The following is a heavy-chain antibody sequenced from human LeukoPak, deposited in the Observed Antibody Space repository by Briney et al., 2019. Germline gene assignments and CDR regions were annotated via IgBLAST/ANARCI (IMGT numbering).Heavy chain of an antibody. V-gene: IGHV4-39*07. D-gene: IGHD2-15*01. J-gene: IGHJ5*02. CDR3: ARDYVVVAATFSRWFDP. Sequence: SETLSLTCTVSGGSISSGSYYWGWIRQPPGKGLEWIGSIYYSGSTYYNPSLKSRVTISVDTSKNQFSLKLSSVTASDTAVYYCARDYVVVAATFSRWFDPWGQGTLVTVSS. CDR2: IYYSGST. CDR1: GGSISSGSYY.